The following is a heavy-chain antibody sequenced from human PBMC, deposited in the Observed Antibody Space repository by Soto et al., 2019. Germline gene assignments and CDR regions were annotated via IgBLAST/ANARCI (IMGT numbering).Heavy chain of an antibody. J-gene: IGHJ4*02. V-gene: IGHV3-7*01. Sequence: PGGSLRLSGVVSGFTFSSYWMNWVRQAPGKGLEWVANIKQDGSEKYYVDSAKGRFTISRDNAKNSLYLQMNSLSAEDTAIYYCATSRTFDYWGQGTLVTVS. CDR3: ATSRTFDY. D-gene: IGHD6-13*01. CDR1: GFTFSSYW. CDR2: IKQDGSEK.